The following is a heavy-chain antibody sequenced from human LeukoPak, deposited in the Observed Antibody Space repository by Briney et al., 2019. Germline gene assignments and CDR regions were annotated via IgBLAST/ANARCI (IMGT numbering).Heavy chain of an antibody. CDR3: ARGKPRITIFGVVIRSQWYYFDY. V-gene: IGHV4-34*01. CDR2: INHSGST. D-gene: IGHD3-3*01. J-gene: IGHJ4*02. CDR1: GGSFSGYY. Sequence: SETLSLTCAVYGGSFSGYYWSWIRQPPGKGLEWIGEINHSGSTNYNPSLKSRVTISVDTSKNQFSLKLSSVTAADTAVYYCARGKPRITIFGVVIRSQWYYFDYWGQGTLVTVSS.